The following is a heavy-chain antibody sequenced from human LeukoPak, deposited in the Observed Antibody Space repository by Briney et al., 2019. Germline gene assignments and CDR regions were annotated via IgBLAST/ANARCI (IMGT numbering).Heavy chain of an antibody. V-gene: IGHV3-23*01. D-gene: IGHD3-10*01. Sequence: GGSLRLSCAASGFTFSSYAMSWVRQAPGKGLEWVSAISGSGGSTYYADSVKGRFTISRDNSKNTLYLQMNSLRAEDTAVYYCAKVRRRILLWFGEPDYWGQGTLVTVSS. CDR1: GFTFSSYA. CDR3: AKVRRRILLWFGEPDY. J-gene: IGHJ4*02. CDR2: ISGSGGST.